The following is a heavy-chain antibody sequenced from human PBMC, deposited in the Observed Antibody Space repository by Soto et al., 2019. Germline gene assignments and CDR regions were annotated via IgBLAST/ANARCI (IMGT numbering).Heavy chain of an antibody. CDR3: XXXXXRNGHDTRFDY. J-gene: IGHJ4*02. CDR2: ISNDGNQK. V-gene: IGHV3-30*03. CDR1: GFTFSG. Sequence: QKQLVESGGGAVQPGRSLRLSCIASGFTFSGMHWIRQAPGKGLEWVADISNDGNQKWYADSVKGRFTISRDNSKNTVFLQMNGMRSXXXXXXXXXXXXXRNGHDTRFDYWGQGTLVTVSS. D-gene: IGHD5-12*01.